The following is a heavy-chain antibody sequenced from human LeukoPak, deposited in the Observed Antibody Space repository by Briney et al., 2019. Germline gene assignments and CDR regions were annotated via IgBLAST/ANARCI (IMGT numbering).Heavy chain of an antibody. Sequence: GASVKVSCKASGFTFTGYYIHWVRQAPGQGLEWMGWINPNSGGTNYAQKFQGRVTMTRDTSISTAYMELSRLRSDDTAVYYCAGQWRDGRWNWFDPWGQGTLVTVSS. D-gene: IGHD6-19*01. J-gene: IGHJ5*02. CDR1: GFTFTGYY. CDR2: INPNSGGT. V-gene: IGHV1-2*02. CDR3: AGQWRDGRWNWFDP.